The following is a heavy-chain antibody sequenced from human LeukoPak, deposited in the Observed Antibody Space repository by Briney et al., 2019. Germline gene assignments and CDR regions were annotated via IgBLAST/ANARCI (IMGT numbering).Heavy chain of an antibody. D-gene: IGHD1-1*01. CDR1: GGSISSHY. V-gene: IGHV4-59*11. J-gene: IGHJ4*02. CDR2: IYYSGST. CDR3: ASSAGTAPTNFDY. Sequence: SETLSLTCTVSGGSISSHYWSWIRQPPGKGLGWVGYIYYSGSTNYNPSRKSRVTISVDTSKYPFSLKLSSVTAADTAVYYCASSAGTAPTNFDYWGQGTLVTVSS.